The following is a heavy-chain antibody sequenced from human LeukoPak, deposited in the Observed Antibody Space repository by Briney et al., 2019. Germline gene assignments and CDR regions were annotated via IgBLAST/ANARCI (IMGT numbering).Heavy chain of an antibody. D-gene: IGHD2-15*01. Sequence: GESLKISCKGSGYSFTSYWIGWVRQMPGKGLEWMGIIYPGDSDTRYSPSFQGQVTISADKSISTAYLQWSSLKASDTAMYYCASSRYCSGGSCLLDYWGQGTLVTVSS. CDR2: IYPGDSDT. V-gene: IGHV5-51*01. J-gene: IGHJ4*02. CDR1: GYSFTSYW. CDR3: ASSRYCSGGSCLLDY.